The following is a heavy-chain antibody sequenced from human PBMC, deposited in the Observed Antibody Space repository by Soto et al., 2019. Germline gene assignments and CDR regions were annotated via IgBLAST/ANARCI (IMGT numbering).Heavy chain of an antibody. V-gene: IGHV4-31*03. Sequence: SETLSLTCTVSGGSISSGGYYWSWIRQHPGKGLEWIGYIYYSGSTYYNPSLKSRVTISVDTSKNQFSLKLSSVTAADTAVYYCARASSVDYDFWSGYPRYFDYWGQGTLVTVSS. CDR2: IYYSGST. D-gene: IGHD3-3*01. CDR3: ARASSVDYDFWSGYPRYFDY. J-gene: IGHJ4*02. CDR1: GGSISSGGYY.